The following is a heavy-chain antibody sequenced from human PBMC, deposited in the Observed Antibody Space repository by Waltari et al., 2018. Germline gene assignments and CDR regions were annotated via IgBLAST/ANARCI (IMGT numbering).Heavy chain of an antibody. J-gene: IGHJ4*02. CDR1: GYSFTSYW. Sequence: EVQLVQSGAEVKKPGESLKISCKGSGYSFTSYWIDWVRQMPGKGLEWMGIIHPGESGTGYSPSLQGQVTLPADKSISTAYLQWSSLKASDTAMYYCAGRGGSYYLGGFDYWGQGTLVTVSS. CDR3: AGRGGSYYLGGFDY. D-gene: IGHD1-26*01. V-gene: IGHV5-51*03. CDR2: IHPGESGT.